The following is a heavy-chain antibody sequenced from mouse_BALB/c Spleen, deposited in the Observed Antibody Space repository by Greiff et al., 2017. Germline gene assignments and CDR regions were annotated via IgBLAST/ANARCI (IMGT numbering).Heavy chain of an antibody. V-gene: IGHV3-8*02. CDR3: ARSDYGNSWFAY. D-gene: IGHD2-1*01. CDR2: ISYSGST. CDR1: GDSITSGY. J-gene: IGHJ3*01. Sequence: EVKLQESGPSLVKPSQTLSLTCSVTGDSITSGYWNWIRKFPGNKLEYMGYISYSGSTYYNPSLKSRISITRDTSKNQYYLQLNSVTTEDTATYYCARSDYGNSWFAYWGQGTLVTVSA.